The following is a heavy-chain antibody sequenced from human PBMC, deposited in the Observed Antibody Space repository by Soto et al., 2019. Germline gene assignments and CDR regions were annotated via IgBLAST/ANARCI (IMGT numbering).Heavy chain of an antibody. V-gene: IGHV4-34*01. CDR2: INYIGST. CDR1: GGSFSGYY. J-gene: IGHJ4*02. Sequence: PSETLSLTCAVFGGSFSGYYWSWIRQPPGKGLEWIGEINYIGSTNYNPSLKSRLTISADTSKTQFSLKLSSVTAADTAVYYCARGYCSSTSCYLIDYWGQGTLVTVSS. CDR3: ARGYCSSTSCYLIDY. D-gene: IGHD2-2*01.